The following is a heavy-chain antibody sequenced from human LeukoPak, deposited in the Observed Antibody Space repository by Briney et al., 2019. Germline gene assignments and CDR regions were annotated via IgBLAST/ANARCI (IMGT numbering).Heavy chain of an antibody. CDR1: GLHFSHYG. CDR2: IWYDGSNK. D-gene: IGHD2-21*01. CDR3: ARDACADY. V-gene: IGHV3-33*01. J-gene: IGHJ4*02. Sequence: GKSLRLPCAASGLHFSHYGMHWVRQAPGKGLEWVAVIWYDGSNKYYEDSVEGRFPISRDNSKNTLFLEMDSLRAEDTAVYYWARDACADYWGQRSQLSVSS.